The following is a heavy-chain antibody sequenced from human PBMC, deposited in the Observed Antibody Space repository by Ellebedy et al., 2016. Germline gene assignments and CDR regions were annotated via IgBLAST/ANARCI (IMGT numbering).Heavy chain of an antibody. V-gene: IGHV3-23*01. D-gene: IGHD6-19*01. Sequence: GESLKISCAASGFTFSSYAMSWVRQAPGKGLEWVSAISGSGGSTYYADSVKGRFTISRDNSKNTLYLQMNSLRAEDTAVYYCAKDPYSSGWYGAPYYFDYWGQGTLATVSS. CDR2: ISGSGGST. CDR1: GFTFSSYA. J-gene: IGHJ4*02. CDR3: AKDPYSSGWYGAPYYFDY.